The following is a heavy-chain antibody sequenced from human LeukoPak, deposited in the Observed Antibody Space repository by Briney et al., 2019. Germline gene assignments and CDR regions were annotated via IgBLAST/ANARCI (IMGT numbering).Heavy chain of an antibody. J-gene: IGHJ3*02. CDR3: ARFRNVGYYYDSSGQLNAFDI. V-gene: IGHV4-34*01. CDR2: INHSGST. D-gene: IGHD3-22*01. Sequence: PSETLSLTCAVYGGSFSGYYWSWIRQPPGKGLEWIGEINHSGSTNYNPSLKSRVTISVDTSKNQFSLKLSSVTAADTAVYYCARFRNVGYYYDSSGQLNAFDIWGQGTMVTVSS. CDR1: GGSFSGYY.